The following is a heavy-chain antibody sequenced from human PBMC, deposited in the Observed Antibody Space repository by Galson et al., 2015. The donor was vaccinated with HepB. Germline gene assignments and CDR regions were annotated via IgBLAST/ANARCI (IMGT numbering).Heavy chain of an antibody. CDR2: ISAYNGNT. CDR3: ARARTVVPAASVFRFDP. J-gene: IGHJ5*02. V-gene: IGHV1-18*04. D-gene: IGHD2-2*01. CDR1: GYTFTSYG. Sequence: SVKVSCKASGYTFTSYGISWVRQAPGQGLEWMGWISAYNGNTNYAQKPQGRVTMTTDTSTSTAYMELRSLRSDDTAVYYCARARTVVPAASVFRFDPWGQGTLVTVSS.